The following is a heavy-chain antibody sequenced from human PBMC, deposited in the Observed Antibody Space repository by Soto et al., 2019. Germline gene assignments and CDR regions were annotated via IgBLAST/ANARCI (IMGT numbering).Heavy chain of an antibody. CDR2: ISWDGGST. V-gene: IGHV3-43D*04. D-gene: IGHD3-10*01. J-gene: IGHJ6*02. Sequence: GFSFDDCGLHWVAQAPGKGLEWVSLISWDGGSTYYADSVKGRFTISRDNSKNSLYLQMNSLRAEDTALYYCAKDITYGTGSYYNSHYYYYYGMDVWGQGTTVNVSS. CDR3: AKDITYGTGSYYNSHYYYYYGMDV. CDR1: GFSFDDCG.